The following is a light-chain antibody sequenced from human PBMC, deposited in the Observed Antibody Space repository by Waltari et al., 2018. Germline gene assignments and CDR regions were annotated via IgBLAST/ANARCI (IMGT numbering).Light chain of an antibody. J-gene: IGKJ4*01. Sequence: DIQMTQSPSTLSASVGDRVTITCQASQSISNWLAWYQQKPGKAPKLLIYKASTLESGVPSRFSGSGSGTEFTLTISSLQPDDFATYYGQQYNSYSLLTFGGGTKVEIK. CDR3: QQYNSYSLLT. V-gene: IGKV1-5*03. CDR2: KAS. CDR1: QSISNW.